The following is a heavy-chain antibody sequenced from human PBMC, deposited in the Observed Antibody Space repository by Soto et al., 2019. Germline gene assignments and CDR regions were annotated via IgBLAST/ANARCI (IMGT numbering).Heavy chain of an antibody. V-gene: IGHV3-23*01. D-gene: IGHD3-9*01. Sequence: QSGGSLRLSCAASGFTFSSYAMSWVRQAPGKGLEWVSAISGSGGSTYYADSVKGRFTISRDNSKNTLYLQMNSLRAEDTAVYYCAKDPGGYFDWLDYFDYWGQGTLVTVSS. CDR3: AKDPGGYFDWLDYFDY. J-gene: IGHJ4*02. CDR2: ISGSGGST. CDR1: GFTFSSYA.